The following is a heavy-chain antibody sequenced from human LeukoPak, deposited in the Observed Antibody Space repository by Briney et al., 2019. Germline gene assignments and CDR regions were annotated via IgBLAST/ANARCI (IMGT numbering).Heavy chain of an antibody. CDR2: IYHSGST. J-gene: IGHJ3*02. D-gene: IGHD6-19*01. CDR1: GYSISSGYY. Sequence: SETLSLTCTVSGYSISSGYYWGWIRQPPGKGLEWIGSIYHSGSTYYNPSLKSRVTISVDRSKNQFSLKLSSVTAADTAVYYCARVLAVADPDAFDIWGQGTMVTVSS. CDR3: ARVLAVADPDAFDI. V-gene: IGHV4-38-2*02.